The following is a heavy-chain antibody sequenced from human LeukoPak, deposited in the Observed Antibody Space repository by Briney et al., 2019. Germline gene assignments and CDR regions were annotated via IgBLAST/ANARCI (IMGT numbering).Heavy chain of an antibody. D-gene: IGHD5-24*01. CDR2: ISSSSSTI. CDR3: SSGRDVY. Sequence: GGSLRLSCAASGFTFSSYSMNWVRQAPGKRLEWVSYISSSSSTIYYADSVKGRFTISRDNAKNSLYLQMNSLRAEDTAVYYCSSGRDVYWGQGTLVTVSS. CDR1: GFTFSSYS. J-gene: IGHJ4*02. V-gene: IGHV3-48*04.